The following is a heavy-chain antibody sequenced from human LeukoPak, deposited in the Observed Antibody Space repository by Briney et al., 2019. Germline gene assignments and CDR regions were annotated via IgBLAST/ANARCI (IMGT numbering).Heavy chain of an antibody. Sequence: PSETLSLTCTVSGGSISSYYWSWIRQPPGKGLEWIGHIYYSGSTNYNPSLKSRVTLSVDTSKNQFSLKLSSVTAADTAVYYCARFYGDYPFYYYYYYGMDVWGQGTTVTVSS. CDR3: ARFYGDYPFYYYYYYGMDV. V-gene: IGHV4-59*12. CDR1: GGSISSYY. J-gene: IGHJ6*02. D-gene: IGHD4-17*01. CDR2: IYYSGST.